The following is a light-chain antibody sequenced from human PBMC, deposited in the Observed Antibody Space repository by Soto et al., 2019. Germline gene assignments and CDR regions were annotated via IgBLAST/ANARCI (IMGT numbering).Light chain of an antibody. CDR1: QDISDY. CDR3: QHYDTLPWT. V-gene: IGKV1-33*01. J-gene: IGKJ1*01. Sequence: DIQMTQSPSSLSASVGDRVTITCQASQDISDYLEWYQQKPGKAPKVLIYDASTLETGVPSRFSGSGSGTVFTFTISSLQPEDIATYYCQHYDTLPWTFGQGTKVEIK. CDR2: DAS.